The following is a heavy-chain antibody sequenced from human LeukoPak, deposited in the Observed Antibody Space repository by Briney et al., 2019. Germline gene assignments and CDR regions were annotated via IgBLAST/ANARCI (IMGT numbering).Heavy chain of an antibody. J-gene: IGHJ4*02. CDR3: ARTYDFWSGYPRYFDY. CDR2: IYYSGST. V-gene: IGHV4-30-4*08. CDR1: GGSISSGDYC. Sequence: SQTLSLTCTVSGGSISSGDYCWSWIRQPPGKGLEWIGYIYYSGSTYYNPSLKSRVTISVDTSKNQFSLKLSSVTAADTAVYYCARTYDFWSGYPRYFDYWGQGTLVTVSS. D-gene: IGHD3-3*01.